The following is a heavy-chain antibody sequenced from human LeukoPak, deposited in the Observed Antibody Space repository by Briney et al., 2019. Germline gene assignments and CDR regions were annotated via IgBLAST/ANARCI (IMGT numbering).Heavy chain of an antibody. CDR1: GFTFGNYA. Sequence: GGSLRLSCAASGFTFGNYAMHWVRQAPGKGLEWVAGISHDGSNKYYADSVKGRFTISGDNSKNTLYLQMNSLRADDTAVYYCARVVLGYSYGLLDYWGQGTLVTVSS. V-gene: IGHV3-30*01. D-gene: IGHD5-18*01. CDR2: ISHDGSNK. CDR3: ARVVLGYSYGLLDY. J-gene: IGHJ4*02.